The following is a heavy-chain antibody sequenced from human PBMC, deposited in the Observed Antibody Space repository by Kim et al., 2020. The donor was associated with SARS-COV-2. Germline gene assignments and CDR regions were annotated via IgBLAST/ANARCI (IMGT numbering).Heavy chain of an antibody. CDR3: AKDSKDIVVVPAAIYPFTPDY. V-gene: IGHV3-33*06. CDR2: IWYDGSNK. D-gene: IGHD2-2*01. CDR1: GFTFSSYG. Sequence: GGSLRLSCAASGFTFSSYGMHWVRQAPGKGLEWVAVIWYDGSNKYYADSVKGRFTISRDNSKNTLYLQMNSLRAEDTAVYYCAKDSKDIVVVPAAIYPFTPDYWGQGTLVTVSS. J-gene: IGHJ4*02.